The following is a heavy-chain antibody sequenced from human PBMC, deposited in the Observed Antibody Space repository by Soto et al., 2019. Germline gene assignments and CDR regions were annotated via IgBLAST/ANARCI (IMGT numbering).Heavy chain of an antibody. Sequence: SETLSLTCFVSGGSISSRSHNWGWIRQPPGKGLEWIGSINYSGSTQYNPSLKSRVTISADTSKNQFSLKLSSVTAAYTAVYYCASGQWLDSLFDYWGQGTLVTVSS. CDR2: INYSGST. CDR1: GGSISSRSHN. V-gene: IGHV4-39*01. J-gene: IGHJ4*02. D-gene: IGHD6-19*01. CDR3: ASGQWLDSLFDY.